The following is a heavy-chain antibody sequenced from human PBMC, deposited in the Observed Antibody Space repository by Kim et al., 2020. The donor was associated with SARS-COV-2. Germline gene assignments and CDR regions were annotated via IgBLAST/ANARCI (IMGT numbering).Heavy chain of an antibody. CDR1: GGSISSGGYY. V-gene: IGHV4-31*01. J-gene: IGHJ6*02. CDR3: ARVRITMVRCVNGGGAVDGIDV. D-gene: IGHD3-10*01. CDR2: IYYSGST. Sequence: SETLSLTCTVSGGSISSGGYYWSWIRQHQGKGLEWIGYIYYSGSTYYYPSLMSPVTISVDTFKNQFSLKLRSVTAADTSVYYCARVRITMVRCVNGGGAVDGIDVWGRGTTVTVSS.